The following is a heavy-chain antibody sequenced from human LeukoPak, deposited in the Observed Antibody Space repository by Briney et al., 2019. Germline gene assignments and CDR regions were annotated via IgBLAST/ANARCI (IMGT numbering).Heavy chain of an antibody. CDR2: ISAYNGNT. Sequence: VASVKVSCKASGYTFTSYGISWVRQAPGQGLEWMGWISAYNGNTNYAQKLQGRVTMTTDTSTSTAYMELRSLRSDDTAVYYCAREDYGSGSYSNPDYWGQGTLVTVSS. V-gene: IGHV1-18*01. J-gene: IGHJ4*02. CDR3: AREDYGSGSYSNPDY. D-gene: IGHD3-10*01. CDR1: GYTFTSYG.